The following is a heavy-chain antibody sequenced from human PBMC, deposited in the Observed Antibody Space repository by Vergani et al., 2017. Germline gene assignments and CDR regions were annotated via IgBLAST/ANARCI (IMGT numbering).Heavy chain of an antibody. CDR1: GGSFSGYY. J-gene: IGHJ4*02. V-gene: IGHV4-34*01. Sequence: QVQLQQWGAGLLKPSETLSLTCAVYGGSFSGYYWSWIRQPPGKGLEWIGEINHSGSTNYNPYLKSRVTISVDKSKNQFSLKLISVTAADTAVYYCARGGPHFSAAGAGGFDYWGQGTLVTVSS. CDR3: ARGGPHFSAAGAGGFDY. CDR2: INHSGST. D-gene: IGHD6-13*01.